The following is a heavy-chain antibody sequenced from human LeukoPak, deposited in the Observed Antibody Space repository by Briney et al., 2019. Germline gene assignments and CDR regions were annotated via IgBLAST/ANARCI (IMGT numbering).Heavy chain of an antibody. D-gene: IGHD3/OR15-3a*01. CDR2: IYYSGST. CDR1: GGSISSHY. Sequence: SETLSLTCTVSGGSISSHYRSWIRQPPGKGLEWIGYIYYSGSTNYNPSLKSRVTISVDTSNNQFSLKLSSVTAADTAVYYCARWTHYQPFDYWGQGTLVTVSS. CDR3: ARWTHYQPFDY. J-gene: IGHJ4*02. V-gene: IGHV4-59*11.